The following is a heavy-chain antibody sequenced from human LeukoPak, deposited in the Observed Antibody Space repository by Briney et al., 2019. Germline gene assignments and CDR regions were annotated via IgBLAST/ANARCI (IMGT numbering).Heavy chain of an antibody. CDR1: RFTFDDYA. CDR2: ISWNSGSI. D-gene: IGHD6-13*01. Sequence: PGGSLRLSCAASRFTFDDYAMHWVRQAPGKGLEWVSGISWNSGSIGYADSVRGRLTISRDNSKNTLYLQMNSLRAEDTAVYYCAKQSYSNSWNNFDYWGQGTLVTVSS. V-gene: IGHV3-9*01. CDR3: AKQSYSNSWNNFDY. J-gene: IGHJ4*02.